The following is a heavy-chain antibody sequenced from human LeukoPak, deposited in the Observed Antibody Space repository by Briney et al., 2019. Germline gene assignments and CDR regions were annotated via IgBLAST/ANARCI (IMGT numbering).Heavy chain of an antibody. D-gene: IGHD5-18*01. J-gene: IGHJ4*02. V-gene: IGHV3-23*01. CDR3: AGGIQLWLRYDY. CDR2: ISGSGGST. Sequence: GGSLRLSCAASGFTFSNYAMSRVRQAPGKGLEWVSAISGSGGSTYYADSVKGRFTISRDNSKNTLHLQMSSLRAEDTAVYYCAGGIQLWLRYDYWGQGTLVTVSS. CDR1: GFTFSNYA.